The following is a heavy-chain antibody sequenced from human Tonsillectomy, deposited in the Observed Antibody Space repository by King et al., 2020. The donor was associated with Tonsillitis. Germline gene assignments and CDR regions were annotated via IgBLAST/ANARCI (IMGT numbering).Heavy chain of an antibody. J-gene: IGHJ4*02. Sequence: VQLQESGPGLVKPSQTLSLTCTVSGDSVSNGYFFWSWIRQHPGKGLEWNGSIYYSGSAYYNPSIKSRVTISVDTSENQFSLKLNSVTAADTAVYYCATTLPPRYYFDYWGQGTLVTVSS. CDR2: IYYSGSA. V-gene: IGHV4-31*03. CDR1: GDSVSNGYFF. D-gene: IGHD1-14*01. CDR3: ATTLPPRYYFDY.